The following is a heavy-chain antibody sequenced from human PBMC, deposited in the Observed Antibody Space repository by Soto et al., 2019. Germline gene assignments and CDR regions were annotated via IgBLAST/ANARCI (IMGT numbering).Heavy chain of an antibody. CDR3: ARAFWNYDGMDV. D-gene: IGHD1-1*01. CDR2: IYSGGST. CDR1: GFTVSSNN. V-gene: IGHV3-53*01. Sequence: EVQLVESGGGLIQPGGSLRLSCAASGFTVSSNNMSWVRQAPGKGLEWVSVIYSGGSTYYADSVKGRFTISRDNSKNTLYLQMNSLRAEDTAVYYCARAFWNYDGMDVWGQGTTVTVSS. J-gene: IGHJ6*02.